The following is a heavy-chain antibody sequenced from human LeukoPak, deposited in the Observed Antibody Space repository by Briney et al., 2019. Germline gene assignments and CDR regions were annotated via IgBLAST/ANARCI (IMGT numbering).Heavy chain of an antibody. D-gene: IGHD6-19*01. CDR1: GFTFSTYW. CDR2: INPDGSNT. V-gene: IGHV3-74*01. CDR3: ARRSVAGSLDY. Sequence: PGGSLRLSCAASGFTFSTYWMHWVRQAPGKGLVWVSHINPDGSNTRYADSVKGRFTISRDNAKNTLYLQMNSLRAEDTAVYYCARRSVAGSLDYWGQGTLVTVSS. J-gene: IGHJ4*02.